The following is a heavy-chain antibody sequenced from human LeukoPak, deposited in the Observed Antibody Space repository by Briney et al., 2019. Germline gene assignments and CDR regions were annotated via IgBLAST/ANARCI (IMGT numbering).Heavy chain of an antibody. CDR3: ASALKRGSAGTLIDH. CDR2: MNPNSGNT. CDR1: GYSFTGHD. V-gene: IGHV1-8*01. D-gene: IGHD6-13*01. Sequence: ASVKVSCKASGYSFTGHDINWVRQATGQGLEWMGWMNPNSGNTGYAQKFQDRVTMTRNTSISTAYLELSSLGSEDTAMYYCASALKRGSAGTLIDHWGQGTLVTVSS. J-gene: IGHJ4*02.